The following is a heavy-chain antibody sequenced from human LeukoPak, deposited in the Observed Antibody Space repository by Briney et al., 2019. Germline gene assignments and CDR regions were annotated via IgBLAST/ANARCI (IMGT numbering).Heavy chain of an antibody. J-gene: IGHJ5*02. V-gene: IGHV4-59*11. CDR3: ARAIYRNYVGPRFDP. CDR1: GGSISSHY. D-gene: IGHD1-14*01. Sequence: SETLSLTCTVSGGSISSHYWSWIRQPPGKGLEWIGYIYYSGSTNYNPSLKSRVTISVDTSKNQFSLKLSSVTAADTAVYYCARAIYRNYVGPRFDPWGQGTLVTVSS. CDR2: IYYSGST.